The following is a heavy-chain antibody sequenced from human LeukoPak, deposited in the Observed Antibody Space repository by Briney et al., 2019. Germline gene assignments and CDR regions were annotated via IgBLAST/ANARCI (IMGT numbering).Heavy chain of an antibody. D-gene: IGHD2-21*02. CDR2: IIPIFGTA. CDR1: GGTFSSYA. V-gene: IGHV1-69*05. CDR3: ARTYCGGDCYSGEYYFDY. J-gene: IGHJ4*02. Sequence: GASVKVSCKASGGTFSSYAISWVRQAPGQGLEWMGRIIPIFGTANYAQKFQGRVTITTDEPTSTAYMELSSLRSEDTAVYYCARTYCGGDCYSGEYYFDYWGQGTLVTVSS.